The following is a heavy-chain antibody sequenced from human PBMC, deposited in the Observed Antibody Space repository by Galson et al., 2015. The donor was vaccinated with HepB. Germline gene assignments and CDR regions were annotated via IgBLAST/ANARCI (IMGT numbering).Heavy chain of an antibody. CDR1: GYTLTELS. V-gene: IGHV1-24*01. Sequence: SVKVSCKVSGYTLTELSMHWVRQAPGKGLEWMGGFDPEDGETIYAQKFLGRVTMTEDTSTDTAYMELSSLRSEDTAVYYCATEYFSGGSWGEFDYWGQGTLVTVSS. CDR2: FDPEDGET. J-gene: IGHJ4*02. D-gene: IGHD2-15*01. CDR3: ATEYFSGGSWGEFDY.